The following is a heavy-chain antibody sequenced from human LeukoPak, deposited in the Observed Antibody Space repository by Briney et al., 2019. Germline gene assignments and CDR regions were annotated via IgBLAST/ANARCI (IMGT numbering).Heavy chain of an antibody. CDR1: GYSITNYA. CDR3: ATGGGYRFAY. J-gene: IGHJ4*02. D-gene: IGHD6-25*01. V-gene: IGHV7-4-1*02. Sequence: ASVKVSCKASGYSITNYAILWVRQAPGQGLEWMGWINTNTEKSTYAPGFTGRYVFSLDSSVNTAYLQISSLKAEDTALYYCATGGGYRFAYWGQGTLVTVSS. CDR2: INTNTEKS.